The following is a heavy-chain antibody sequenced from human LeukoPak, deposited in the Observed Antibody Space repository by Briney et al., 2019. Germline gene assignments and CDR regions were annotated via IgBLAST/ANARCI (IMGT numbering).Heavy chain of an antibody. CDR2: IYYSGST. CDR1: GGSISGYY. Sequence: SETLSLTCTVSGGSISGYYWSWIRQPPGKGLEWIGYIYYSGSTNYNPSLMSRVTMSVDTSKNQFSLKLSSVTAADTAVYYCARDNYSSWGGNYYSYMDVWGKGTTVTVSS. V-gene: IGHV4-59*01. D-gene: IGHD6-13*01. CDR3: ARDNYSSWGGNYYSYMDV. J-gene: IGHJ6*03.